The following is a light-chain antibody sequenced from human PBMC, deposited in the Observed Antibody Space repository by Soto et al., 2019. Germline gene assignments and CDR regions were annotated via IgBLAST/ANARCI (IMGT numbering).Light chain of an antibody. J-gene: IGLJ2*01. Sequence: QSALTQPASVSGSPGQSITISCTGTSSDVGGYNYVSWYQQHPGKAPKLIIYDVNLRPSGVSNRFSGSKSGNTASLTISVLQAEDEADYYCSSYTSSSILVFGGGTKLTVL. CDR1: SSDVGGYNY. CDR3: SSYTSSSILV. CDR2: DVN. V-gene: IGLV2-14*03.